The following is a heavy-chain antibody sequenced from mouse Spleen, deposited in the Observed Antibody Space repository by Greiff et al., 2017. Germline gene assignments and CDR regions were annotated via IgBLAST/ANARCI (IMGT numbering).Heavy chain of an antibody. CDR1: GYTFTDYY. D-gene: IGHD1-1*01. Sequence: VQLQQSGPVLVKPGASVKMSCKASGYTFTDYYMNWVKQSHGKSLEWIGVINPYNGGTSYNQKFKGKATLTVDKSSSTAYMELNSLTSEDSAAYYCARHYYGSSDWYFDVWGAGTTVTVSS. CDR2: INPYNGGT. CDR3: ARHYYGSSDWYFDV. J-gene: IGHJ1*01. V-gene: IGHV1-19*01.